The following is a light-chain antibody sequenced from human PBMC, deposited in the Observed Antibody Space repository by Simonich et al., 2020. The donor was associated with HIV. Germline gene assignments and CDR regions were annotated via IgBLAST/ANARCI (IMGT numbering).Light chain of an antibody. CDR2: DVS. Sequence: QSALTQPASVSGSPGQSLTIPCTGTSSDVGSYNLVSWYQQHPGKAPKVMIYDVSKRPSVVSNRFSGSKSGNTASLTSSGLQAEDEADYYCSSYTSSSSWVFGGGTKLTVL. J-gene: IGLJ3*02. V-gene: IGLV2-14*02. CDR1: SSDVGSYNL. CDR3: SSYTSSSSWV.